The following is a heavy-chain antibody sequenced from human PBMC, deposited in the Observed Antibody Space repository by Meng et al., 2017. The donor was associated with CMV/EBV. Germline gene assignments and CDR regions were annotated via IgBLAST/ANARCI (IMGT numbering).Heavy chain of an antibody. D-gene: IGHD2-2*01. CDR1: VGTFSSYT. Sequence: SVKVSCKASVGTFSSYTISWVRQAPGQGLEWMGRIIPILGIANYAQKFQGRVTITADKSTSTAYMELSSLRSEDTAVYYCARGYCSSTSCSAPDYWGQGTLVTVSS. J-gene: IGHJ4*02. CDR3: ARGYCSSTSCSAPDY. V-gene: IGHV1-69*02. CDR2: IIPILGIA.